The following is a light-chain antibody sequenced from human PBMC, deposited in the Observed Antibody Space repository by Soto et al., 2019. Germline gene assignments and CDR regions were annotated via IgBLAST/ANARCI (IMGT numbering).Light chain of an antibody. CDR3: QQYGSSPLT. Sequence: EIVLTQSPGTLSLSPGERATLTCRASQSVTSSYLAWYQQKPGQAPRLLMYGASSRANGIPDRFSGSGSGTDFTLTISRLEPEDFAVYSCQQYGSSPLTFGPGTKVDIK. V-gene: IGKV3-20*01. CDR1: QSVTSSY. J-gene: IGKJ3*01. CDR2: GAS.